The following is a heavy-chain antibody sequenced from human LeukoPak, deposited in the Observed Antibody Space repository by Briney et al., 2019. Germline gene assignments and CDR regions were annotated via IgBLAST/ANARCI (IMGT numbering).Heavy chain of an antibody. V-gene: IGHV1-2*02. Sequence: ASVKVPCKASGYTFTGYYIHWVRQAPGQGLEWMGWINPDSGGTNYAQKFQGRVTMTRDTSISTAYMELSRLRSDDTAVYYCARVPSGWYFDYWGQGTLVTVSS. CDR2: INPDSGGT. CDR3: ARVPSGWYFDY. J-gene: IGHJ4*02. CDR1: GYTFTGYY. D-gene: IGHD6-19*01.